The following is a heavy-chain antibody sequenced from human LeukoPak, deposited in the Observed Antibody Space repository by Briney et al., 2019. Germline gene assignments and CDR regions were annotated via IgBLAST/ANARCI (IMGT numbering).Heavy chain of an antibody. CDR1: GYTFTSYG. CDR3: ATTYIDRWELLTHAFDI. V-gene: IGHV1-18*01. J-gene: IGHJ3*02. Sequence: ASVKVSCKASGYTFTSYGINWVRQAPGQGLEWMGWINVYNGNTNNAQKLQGRVTMTTDTSTSTAYMELRSLRSDDTAVYYCATTYIDRWELLTHAFDIWGQGTMVTVSS. CDR2: INVYNGNT. D-gene: IGHD1-26*01.